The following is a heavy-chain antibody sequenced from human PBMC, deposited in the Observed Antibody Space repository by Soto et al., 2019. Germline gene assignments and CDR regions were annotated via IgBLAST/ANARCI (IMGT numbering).Heavy chain of an antibody. CDR1: GFTFSSYA. Sequence: EVQLLESGGGLGQPGGSLRLSCAASGFTFSSYAMSWVRQAPGKGLEWVSAISGSGGSTYYADSVKGRFTISRDNSKNTLYLQMNSLRAEYTAVYYCAKDGGRSSGFYYYYGMAVWGQGTTVTVSS. CDR3: AKDGGRSSGFYYYYGMAV. V-gene: IGHV3-23*01. D-gene: IGHD3-22*01. CDR2: ISGSGGST. J-gene: IGHJ6*02.